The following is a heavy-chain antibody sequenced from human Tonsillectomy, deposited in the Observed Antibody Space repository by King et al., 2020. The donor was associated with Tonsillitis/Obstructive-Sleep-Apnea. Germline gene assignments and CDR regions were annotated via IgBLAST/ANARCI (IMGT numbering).Heavy chain of an antibody. V-gene: IGHV3-23*04. CDR1: GFTFSDYA. CDR2: ASNSGGTT. Sequence: VQLVESGGGLVQPGGSLRLSCAVSGFTFSDYAMSWVRQAPGKGLEWVSGASNSGGTTHYADAGKGRFTISRDNSKNTLYLQLDSLRAEDTAVYYCAKAEGGIAVAGSFDSWGQGTLVTVS. D-gene: IGHD6-19*01. CDR3: AKAEGGIAVAGSFDS. J-gene: IGHJ4*02.